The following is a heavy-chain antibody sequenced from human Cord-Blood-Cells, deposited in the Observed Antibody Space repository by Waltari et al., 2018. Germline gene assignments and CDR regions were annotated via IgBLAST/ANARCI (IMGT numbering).Heavy chain of an antibody. D-gene: IGHD1-1*01. J-gene: IGHJ3*02. V-gene: IGHV4-34*01. CDR2: INHSGST. CDR3: LTNWESPIDAFDI. Sequence: QVQLQQWGAGLLKPSETLSLTCAVYGGSFSGYYWSWIRQPPGKGLEWIGEINHSGSTNYNPSLKSRVTISVDTSKNQFSLKLSSVTAADTAVYYCLTNWESPIDAFDIWGQGTMVTVSS. CDR1: GGSFSGYY.